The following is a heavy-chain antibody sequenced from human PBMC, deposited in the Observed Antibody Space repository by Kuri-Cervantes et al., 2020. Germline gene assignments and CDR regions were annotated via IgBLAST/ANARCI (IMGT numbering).Heavy chain of an antibody. Sequence: GGSLRLSCAASGFTFSSYSMNWVRQAPGKGLEWVSYISSSSSTIYYADSVKGRFTISRDNAKNSLYLQMNSLRAEDTAVYYCAREYVVVVIDAFDIWGQGTMVTVSS. D-gene: IGHD2-15*01. CDR1: GFTFSSYS. J-gene: IGHJ3*02. CDR2: ISSSSSTI. CDR3: AREYVVVVIDAFDI. V-gene: IGHV3-48*01.